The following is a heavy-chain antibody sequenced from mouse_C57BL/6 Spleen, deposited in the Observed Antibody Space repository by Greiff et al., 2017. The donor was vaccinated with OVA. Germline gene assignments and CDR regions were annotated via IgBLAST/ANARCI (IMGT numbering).Heavy chain of an antibody. D-gene: IGHD1-1*01. V-gene: IGHV5-6*01. CDR2: ISSGGSYT. CDR1: GFTFSSYG. Sequence: EVQLVESGGDLVKPGGSLKLSCAASGFTFSSYGMSWVRQTPDKRLEWVATISSGGSYTYYPDSVKGRFTISRDNAKNTLYLQMSSLKSEDTAMYYCARPSLRWYFDVWGTGTTVTVSS. CDR3: ARPSLRWYFDV. J-gene: IGHJ1*03.